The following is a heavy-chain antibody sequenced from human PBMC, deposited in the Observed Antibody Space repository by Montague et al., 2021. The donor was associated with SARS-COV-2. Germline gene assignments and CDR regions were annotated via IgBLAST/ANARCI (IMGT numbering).Heavy chain of an antibody. CDR3: ARHGYYETYDAFDI. V-gene: IGHV4-39*01. CDR1: GGSISSSSYD. CDR2: MYYTGST. J-gene: IGHJ3*02. Sequence: ETLSLTCTVAGGSISSSSYDWGWIRQPPGKGLEWIGRMYYTGSTXYNPCVESRVTMSVDTSKNQFSRKLSTVTAADTAVYYLARHGYYETYDAFDIWGQGTMVTVSS. D-gene: IGHD3-22*01.